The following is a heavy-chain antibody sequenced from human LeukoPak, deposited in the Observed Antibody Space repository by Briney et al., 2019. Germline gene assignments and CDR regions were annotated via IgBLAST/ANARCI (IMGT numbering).Heavy chain of an antibody. CDR1: GFTFSSYW. V-gene: IGHV3-7*01. Sequence: GGSLRLSCAASGFTFSSYWMSWVRQAPGKGLEWVANINQDGSEKYYVDSVKGRFTISRDNAKNSLYLQMNSLRAEDTAVYYCASLPRGFGLAVAGPVQAFDYWGQGTLVTVSS. J-gene: IGHJ4*02. CDR3: ASLPRGFGLAVAGPVQAFDY. CDR2: INQDGSEK. D-gene: IGHD6-19*01.